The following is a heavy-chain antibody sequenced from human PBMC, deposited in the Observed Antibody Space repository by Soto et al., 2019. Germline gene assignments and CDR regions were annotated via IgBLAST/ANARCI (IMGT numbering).Heavy chain of an antibody. D-gene: IGHD3-16*01. CDR2: ISYDGSNK. Sequence: PGGSLRLSCAASGFTFSSYAMHWVRQAPGKGLEWVAVISYDGSNKYYADSVKGRFTISRDNSKNTLYLQMNSLRAEDTAVYYCARDHFMITFGGVTRFDYWGQGTLVTVSS. J-gene: IGHJ4*02. CDR3: ARDHFMITFGGVTRFDY. V-gene: IGHV3-30-3*01. CDR1: GFTFSSYA.